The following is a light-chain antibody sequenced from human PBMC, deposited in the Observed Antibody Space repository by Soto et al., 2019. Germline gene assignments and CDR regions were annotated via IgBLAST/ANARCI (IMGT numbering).Light chain of an antibody. CDR1: SSDVGSSKY. J-gene: IGLJ1*01. CDR2: EVN. Sequence: QSALTQPASVSGSPGQSITMSCTGASSDVGSSKYVSWYQHHPGKGPKLMIYEVNKRPSGVPDRFSGSKSGNTASLTVSGLQAEDEADYYCSSYAGSSNVFGTGTKLTVL. V-gene: IGLV2-8*01. CDR3: SSYAGSSNV.